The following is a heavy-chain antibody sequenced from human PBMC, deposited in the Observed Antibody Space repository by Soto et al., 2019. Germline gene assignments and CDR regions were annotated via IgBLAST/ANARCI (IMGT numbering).Heavy chain of an antibody. Sequence: ASVKVSCKPSGYSFSNFYVHWVRQAPGQGLEWMGVIDPSSGTTSYTQKFQERVTMTRDTSMSTVYMELSRLRSEDTAVYYCARGAVVVPNGLIAGMDVWGLGTTVTVSS. V-gene: IGHV1-46*01. CDR2: IDPSSGTT. J-gene: IGHJ6*02. CDR3: ARGAVVVPNGLIAGMDV. CDR1: GYSFSNFY. D-gene: IGHD2-15*01.